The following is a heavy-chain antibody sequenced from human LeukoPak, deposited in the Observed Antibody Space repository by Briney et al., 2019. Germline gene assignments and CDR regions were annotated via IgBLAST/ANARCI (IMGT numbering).Heavy chain of an antibody. V-gene: IGHV3-64*02. CDR2: ISTNGDST. CDR1: GFTFSTYA. J-gene: IGHJ4*02. D-gene: IGHD3-3*01. Sequence: GGSLRLSCAASGFTFSTYAMHWVRQAPGKGLEYVSAISTNGDSTYYADSVKGRFTISRDNSKNTLFLQMGSLRAEDTAVYYCAKKLEYYFDYWGQGTLVTVSS. CDR3: AKKLEYYFDY.